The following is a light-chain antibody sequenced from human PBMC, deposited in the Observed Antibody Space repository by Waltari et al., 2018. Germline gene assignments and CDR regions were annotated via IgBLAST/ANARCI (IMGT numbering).Light chain of an antibody. CDR3: QQSYSIPIS. Sequence: DIQMTQSPSSLSASVGDRVTIPCRASQSISNFLNWYQQKPGKAPKLLISATSTLQTGVPSRFSGSGSGTDFSLNISSMQPEDFATYYCQQSYSIPISFGPGTEVEIK. CDR2: ATS. CDR1: QSISNF. J-gene: IGKJ3*01. V-gene: IGKV1-39*01.